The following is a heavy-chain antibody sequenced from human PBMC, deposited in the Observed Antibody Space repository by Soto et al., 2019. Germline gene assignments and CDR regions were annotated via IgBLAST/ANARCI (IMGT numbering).Heavy chain of an antibody. J-gene: IGHJ5*02. V-gene: IGHV6-1*01. CDR1: GDSLSSNSAA. CDR3: ARGRASNRGDWLDH. D-gene: IGHD2-21*01. Sequence: PSQTLSLTCAISGDSLSSNSAAWNWIRQSPSRGLEWLGRTYYRSKWYNDYALSVKSRITVTPDTSKNQFSLQLNSVTPEDTAVYYCARGRASNRGDWLDHWGQGTQVTVSS. CDR2: TYYRSKWYN.